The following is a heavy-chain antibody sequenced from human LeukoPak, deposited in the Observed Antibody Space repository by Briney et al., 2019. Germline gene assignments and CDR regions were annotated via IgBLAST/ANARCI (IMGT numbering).Heavy chain of an antibody. CDR3: ARHRYYDSNFDY. CDR1: GGSIGAYY. J-gene: IGHJ4*02. D-gene: IGHD3-22*01. CDR2: IYYSGTT. Sequence: KSSETLSLTCTVSGGSIGAYYWSWIRQPPGKGLEWIGYIYYSGTTNYNSSLKSRVTISVDTSNNQLSLKLSSMTAADTAVYYCARHRYYDSNFDYWGQGILLTVSS. V-gene: IGHV4-59*08.